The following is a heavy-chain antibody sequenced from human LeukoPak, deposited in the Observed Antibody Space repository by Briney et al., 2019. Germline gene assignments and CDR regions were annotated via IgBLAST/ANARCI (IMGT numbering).Heavy chain of an antibody. Sequence: PSETLSLTCTVSGGSISSGGYSWSWIRQPPGKGLEWIGYIYHSGSTYYNPSLKSRVTISVDRSKNQFSLKLSSVTAADTAVYYCARETGYCTNGVCYSGWFDPWGQGTLVTVSS. J-gene: IGHJ5*02. CDR3: ARETGYCTNGVCYSGWFDP. D-gene: IGHD2-8*01. CDR1: GGSISSGGYS. V-gene: IGHV4-30-2*01. CDR2: IYHSGST.